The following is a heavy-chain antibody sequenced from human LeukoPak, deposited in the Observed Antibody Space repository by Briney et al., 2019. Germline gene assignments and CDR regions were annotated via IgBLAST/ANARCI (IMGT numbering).Heavy chain of an antibody. V-gene: IGHV4-59*08. CDR3: ARLPYGDYVVKDY. J-gene: IGHJ4*02. D-gene: IGHD4-17*01. Sequence: SETLSLTCTVSGGSISSYYWSWIRQPPGKGLEWIGYIYYSGSTNYNPSLKSRVTISVDTSKNQFSLKLSSVTAADTAVYYRARLPYGDYVVKDYWGQGTLVTVSS. CDR1: GGSISSYY. CDR2: IYYSGST.